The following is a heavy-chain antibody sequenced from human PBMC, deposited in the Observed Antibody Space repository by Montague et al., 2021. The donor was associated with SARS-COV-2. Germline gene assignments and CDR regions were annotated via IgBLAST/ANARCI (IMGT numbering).Heavy chain of an antibody. Sequence: SETLSLTCTVSGGSISSSSYYWGWIRQPPGKGLEWIGSIYYSGSTYYNPSLKSRVTISVDTSKNQSSLKLSSVTAADTAVYYCARMTLLRYFDWLSHGGYFDYWGQGTLVTVSS. J-gene: IGHJ4*02. CDR3: ARMTLLRYFDWLSHGGYFDY. CDR2: IYYSGST. D-gene: IGHD3-9*01. CDR1: GGSISSSSYY. V-gene: IGHV4-39*01.